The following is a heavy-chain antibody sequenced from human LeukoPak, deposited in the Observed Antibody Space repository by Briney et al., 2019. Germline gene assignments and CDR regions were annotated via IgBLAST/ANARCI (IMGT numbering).Heavy chain of an antibody. CDR2: VSAFNGNT. Sequence: ASVKVSCKASGYTFSSYGIIWVRQAAGQGLEWMGWVSAFNGNTDYAPKLQGRVTMTTDTSTTTAYMELRSLTSDDTAVYYCARRGGSYSHPDFWGQGTLVTVSS. D-gene: IGHD1-26*01. CDR3: ARRGGSYSHPDF. V-gene: IGHV1-18*01. J-gene: IGHJ4*02. CDR1: GYTFSSYG.